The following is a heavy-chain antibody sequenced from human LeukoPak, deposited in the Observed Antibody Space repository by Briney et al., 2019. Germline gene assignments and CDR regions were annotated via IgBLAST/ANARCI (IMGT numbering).Heavy chain of an antibody. D-gene: IGHD6-19*01. CDR1: GYTFTSYY. V-gene: IGHV1-46*01. CDR2: INPSGGGT. CDR3: ARDQAIGVARLAFDV. Sequence: GASVKVSCKTSGYTFTSYYMHWVRQAPGQGLECMGIINPSGGGTTYAQRFQGRVTMTTDMSTSTVYMELSSLRSEDTALYYCARDQAIGVARLAFDVWGQGTMVTVSS. J-gene: IGHJ3*01.